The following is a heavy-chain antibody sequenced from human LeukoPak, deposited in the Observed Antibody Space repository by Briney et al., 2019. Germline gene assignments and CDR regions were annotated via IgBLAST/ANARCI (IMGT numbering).Heavy chain of an antibody. V-gene: IGHV4-4*07. CDR2: IYTSGST. Sequence: PSETLSLTCTVSGGSISSYYWSWIRQPAGKGLEWIGRIYTSGSTNYNPSLKSRVTMSVDTSKNQFSLKLTSVTAADTAVYYCARVSWDSKYYDMLDWYFDLWGRGTLVIVSS. J-gene: IGHJ2*01. CDR3: ARVSWDSKYYDMLDWYFDL. D-gene: IGHD3-9*01. CDR1: GGSISSYY.